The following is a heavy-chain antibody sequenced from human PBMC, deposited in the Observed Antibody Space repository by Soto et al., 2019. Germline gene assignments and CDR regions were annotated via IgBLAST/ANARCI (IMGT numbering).Heavy chain of an antibody. CDR2: IYYSGST. CDR3: AREHVRINYYYYGMDV. D-gene: IGHD2-15*01. CDR1: GGSVSSGSYY. Sequence: QVQLQESGPGLVKPSETLSLTCTVSGGSVSSGSYYWSWIRQPPGKGLEWIGYIYYSGSTNYNPSLKSRVTISVDTSKNQFSLKLSSVTAADTAVYYCAREHVRINYYYYGMDVWGQGTTVTVSS. V-gene: IGHV4-61*01. J-gene: IGHJ6*02.